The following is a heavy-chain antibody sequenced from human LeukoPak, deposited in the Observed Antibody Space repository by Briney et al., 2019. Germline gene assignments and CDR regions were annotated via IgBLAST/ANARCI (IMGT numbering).Heavy chain of an antibody. CDR3: AREFRLDHYGSGSLGEFDP. J-gene: IGHJ5*02. CDR1: GFTFSSYG. V-gene: IGHV3-30*03. Sequence: GGSLRLPCAASGFTFSSYGMHWVRQAPGKGLEWVAVISYDGSNKYYADSLEGRFTVSRDNSKNTLYLQMNRLRAEDTAVYYCAREFRLDHYGSGSLGEFDPWGQGTLVTVSS. D-gene: IGHD3-10*01. CDR2: ISYDGSNK.